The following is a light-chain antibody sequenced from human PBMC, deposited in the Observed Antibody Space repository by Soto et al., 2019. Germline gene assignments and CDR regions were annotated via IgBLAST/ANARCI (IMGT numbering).Light chain of an antibody. CDR3: QHSYSTRWT. CDR2: AAS. V-gene: IGKV1-39*01. CDR1: QNIGTY. Sequence: DIQMTQSPSSLSASVGDSVTITYRASQNIGTYLKWYQQKPGKVPKLLIYAASSLQSGVLSRFSGIGFGIDFTLIISSLQPEDFATYYCQHSYSTRWTFGQGTKVDIK. J-gene: IGKJ1*01.